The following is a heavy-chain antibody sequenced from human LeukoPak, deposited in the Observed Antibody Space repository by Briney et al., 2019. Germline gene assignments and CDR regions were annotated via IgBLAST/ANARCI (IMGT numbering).Heavy chain of an antibody. D-gene: IGHD6-13*01. V-gene: IGHV3-21*01. Sequence: GGSLRLSCAASGFTFSSYGMNWVRQAPGKGLEWVSSISSSSSYIYYADSVKGRFTISRDNAKNSLYLQMNSLRAEDTAVYYCARVGGSIAAAEITYFDYWGQGTLVTVSS. CDR3: ARVGGSIAAAEITYFDY. CDR1: GFTFSSYG. CDR2: ISSSSSYI. J-gene: IGHJ4*02.